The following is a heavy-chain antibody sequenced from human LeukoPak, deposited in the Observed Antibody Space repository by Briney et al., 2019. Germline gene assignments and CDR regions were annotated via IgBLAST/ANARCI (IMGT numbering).Heavy chain of an antibody. CDR1: GFTFSSYG. CDR2: ISDSGGDT. CDR3: AKRVPHSSSSVYFDS. J-gene: IGHJ4*02. Sequence: GGSLRLSCVASGFTFSSYGLSWVRQAPGKGLEWVSAISDSGGDTYYADSVRGRFTISKDNSKNTLYLQMNSLRAEDTAVYYCAKRVPHSSSSVYFDSWGQGTLVTVSS. D-gene: IGHD6-6*01. V-gene: IGHV3-23*01.